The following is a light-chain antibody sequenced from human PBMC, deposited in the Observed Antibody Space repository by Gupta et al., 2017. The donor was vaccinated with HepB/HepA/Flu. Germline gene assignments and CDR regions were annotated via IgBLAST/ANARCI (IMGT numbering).Light chain of an antibody. CDR3: RQRSNWPPEIT. V-gene: IGKV3-11*01. J-gene: IGKJ5*01. CDR2: DAS. Sequence: EIVLTQSPATLSLSPGERVTLSCRASQNVRTYLGWYQQKPGQAPRLLIHDASNRATGIPARFSGSGSGTDFTLPISSREAEDSAVYYCRQRSNWPPEITFGQGTRLEIK. CDR1: QNVRTY.